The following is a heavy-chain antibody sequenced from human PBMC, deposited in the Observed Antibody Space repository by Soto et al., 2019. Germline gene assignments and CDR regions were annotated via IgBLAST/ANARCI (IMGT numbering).Heavy chain of an antibody. Sequence: SETLSLTCTLSGGSVRAPDGWNWVRQSPDKGLEWIAEVHISGHSNYNPSLRSRVTMSVDTSKNQFSLRLSSVTAADTAIYYCATRITVFGLLIPPFDPWGQGTQVTVSS. J-gene: IGHJ5*02. D-gene: IGHD3-3*01. CDR2: VHISGHS. V-gene: IGHV4-4*02. CDR1: GGSVRAPDG. CDR3: ATRITVFGLLIPPFDP.